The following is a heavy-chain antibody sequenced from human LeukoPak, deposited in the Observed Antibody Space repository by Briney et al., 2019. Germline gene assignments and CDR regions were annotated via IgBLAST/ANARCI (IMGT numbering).Heavy chain of an antibody. V-gene: IGHV3-15*01. CDR2: IKSKTDGGTT. J-gene: IGHJ4*02. Sequence: GGSLRLSCAASGFTFSNAWMSWVRQAPVKGLEWVGRIKSKTDGGTTDYAAPVKGRFTISRDDSKNTLYLQMNSLKTEDTAVYYCTTDPSDYDYVWGSYRPFDYWGQGTLVTASS. D-gene: IGHD3-16*02. CDR1: GFTFSNAW. CDR3: TTDPSDYDYVWGSYRPFDY.